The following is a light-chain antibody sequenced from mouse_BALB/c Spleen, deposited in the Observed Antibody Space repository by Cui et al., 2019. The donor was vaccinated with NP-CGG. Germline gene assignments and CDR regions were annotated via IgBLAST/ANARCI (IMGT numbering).Light chain of an antibody. CDR3: VLWYSNHWV. V-gene: IGLV1*01. CDR2: GTN. J-gene: IGLJ1*01. Sequence: QAVVTQPSALTRSPGETVTLTCRSSTGAVTTSNYANWVQEKPDHLFTGLIGGTNNRAPGVPARFSGSLIGDKAALTITGAQTEDEAIYFCVLWYSNHWVFGGGTKLTVL. CDR1: TGAVTTSNY.